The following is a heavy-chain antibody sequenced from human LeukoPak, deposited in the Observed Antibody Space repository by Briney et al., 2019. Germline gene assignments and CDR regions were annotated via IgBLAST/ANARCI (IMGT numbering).Heavy chain of an antibody. V-gene: IGHV4-34*01. CDR3: ARAEVAFDI. Sequence: SETLSLTCTVSGASISSYYWSWIRQPPGKGLEWIGEINHSGSTNYNPSLKSRVTISADTSKNQFSLKLSSVTAADTAVYYCARAEVAFDIWGQGTIVTVSS. J-gene: IGHJ3*02. CDR1: GASISSYY. CDR2: INHSGST.